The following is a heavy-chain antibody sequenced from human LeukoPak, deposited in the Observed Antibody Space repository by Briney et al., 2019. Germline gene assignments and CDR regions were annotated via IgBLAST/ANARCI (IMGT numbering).Heavy chain of an antibody. CDR1: GGSFNDYY. CDR2: ITHSGSP. V-gene: IGHV4-34*01. D-gene: IGHD2-15*01. J-gene: IGHJ4*02. Sequence: SETLSLTCAVYGGSFNDYYWSWIRQPPGKGLEWIGEITHSGSPNYNPSLKSRVIISVDTSKNQFSLKLSSVTAADTAVYYCARELVDIVVVVGAMTQPYYFDYWGQGTLVTVSS. CDR3: ARELVDIVVVVGAMTQPYYFDY.